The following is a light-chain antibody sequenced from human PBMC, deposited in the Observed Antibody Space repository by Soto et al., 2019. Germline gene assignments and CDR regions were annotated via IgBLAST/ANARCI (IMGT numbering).Light chain of an antibody. CDR2: DTS. CDR3: QQRSNWPPLYT. V-gene: IGKV3-11*01. Sequence: EIVLTQSPATLSLSPGERATLSCRASQSVNSFLVWYQQKPDQAPRLLIYDTSNRATGVPASFSGSGFGTDFTRTISSLEPEDFAVYFCQQRSNWPPLYTFGQGTKLEIK. J-gene: IGKJ2*01. CDR1: QSVNSF.